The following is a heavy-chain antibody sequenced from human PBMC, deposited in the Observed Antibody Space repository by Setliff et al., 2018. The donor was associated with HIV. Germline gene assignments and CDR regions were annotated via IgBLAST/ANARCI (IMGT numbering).Heavy chain of an antibody. D-gene: IGHD6-13*01. CDR3: ARDWEEYSSHSGAFDI. Sequence: SCAASGFIFSAYWMNWVRQAPGKGPEWVANIKQDGSKKYYVDSVKGRFTISRDNAKNSLYLQMSSLRAEDTAVYYCARDWEEYSSHSGAFDIWGQGTTVTVSS. J-gene: IGHJ3*02. V-gene: IGHV3-7*01. CDR1: GFIFSAYW. CDR2: IKQDGSKK.